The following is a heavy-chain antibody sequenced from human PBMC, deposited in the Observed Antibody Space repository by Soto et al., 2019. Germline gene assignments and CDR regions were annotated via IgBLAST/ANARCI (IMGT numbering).Heavy chain of an antibody. D-gene: IGHD6-6*01. CDR3: AKDLGPKKSIAARPFDY. V-gene: IGHV3-23*01. J-gene: IGHJ4*02. CDR2: ISGSGGST. CDR1: GFTFSSYA. Sequence: GGSLRLSCAASGFTFSSYAMSWVRQAPGKGLEWVSAISGSGGSTYYADSVKGRFTISRDNSKNTLYLQMNSLRAEDTAVYYCAKDLGPKKSIAARPFDYWGQGTLVTVSS.